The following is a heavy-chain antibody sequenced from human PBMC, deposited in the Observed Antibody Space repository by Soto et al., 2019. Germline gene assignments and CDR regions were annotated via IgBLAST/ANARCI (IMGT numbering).Heavy chain of an antibody. V-gene: IGHV3-48*01. CDR3: ARESGGSCNPCLWPFQH. J-gene: IGHJ1*01. Sequence: EVQLVESGGGLVQPGGSLRLSCAASGFTFSTYNMNWVRQAPGKGLEWVSYISSSGNTIYYADSVKGRFTISRDNAKNSLYLQMNSLRAEDTAVYYCARESGGSCNPCLWPFQHWGQGTLVTVSS. D-gene: IGHD2-15*01. CDR1: GFTFSTYN. CDR2: ISSSGNTI.